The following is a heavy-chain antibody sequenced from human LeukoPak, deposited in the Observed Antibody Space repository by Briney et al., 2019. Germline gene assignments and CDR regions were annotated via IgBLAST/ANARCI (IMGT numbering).Heavy chain of an antibody. Sequence: SETLSLTCTVSGGSINSYSWSWVRQPPGKGLEGIGSIYYSGTSNYNPSLKGRVTMSVDTSKNQFSLKLSSVTATDTAVYYCARHGGETIVAMILHAFDIWGEGTMVTVSS. CDR3: ARHGGETIVAMILHAFDI. J-gene: IGHJ3*02. CDR2: IYYSGTS. CDR1: GGSINSYS. V-gene: IGHV4-59*08. D-gene: IGHD5-12*01.